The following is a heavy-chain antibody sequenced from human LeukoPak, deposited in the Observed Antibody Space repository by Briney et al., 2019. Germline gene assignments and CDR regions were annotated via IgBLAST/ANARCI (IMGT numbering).Heavy chain of an antibody. CDR1: GFTLRNYW. D-gene: IGHD6-19*01. J-gene: IGHJ6*02. Sequence: GGSLRLSCGASGFTLRNYWMHWVRQAPGKGLVWVSRINSDGTMTNYADSVKGRFSISRDNAKNTLHLQMNSLRAEDTAVYYCASGLAVAGNCMDVWGQGTTVTVSS. CDR2: INSDGTMT. V-gene: IGHV3-74*01. CDR3: ASGLAVAGNCMDV.